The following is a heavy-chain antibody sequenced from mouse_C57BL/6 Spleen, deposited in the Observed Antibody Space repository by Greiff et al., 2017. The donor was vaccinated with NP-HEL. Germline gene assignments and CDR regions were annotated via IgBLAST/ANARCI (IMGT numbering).Heavy chain of an antibody. D-gene: IGHD1-1*01. V-gene: IGHV5-17*01. CDR1: GFTFSDYG. CDR2: ISSGSSTI. J-gene: IGHJ3*01. Sequence: EVKLQESGGGLVKPGGSLKLSCAASGFTFSDYGMHWVRQAPEKGLEWVAYISSGSSTIYYADTVKGRFTISRDNAKNTLFLQMTSLRSEDTAMYYCARDYGSGGKGAWFAYWGQGTLVTVSA. CDR3: ARDYGSGGKGAWFAY.